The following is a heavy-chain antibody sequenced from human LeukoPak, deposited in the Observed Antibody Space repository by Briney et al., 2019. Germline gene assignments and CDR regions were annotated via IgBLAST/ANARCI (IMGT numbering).Heavy chain of an antibody. V-gene: IGHV4-59*12. J-gene: IGHJ5*02. D-gene: IGHD2-2*01. CDR3: ARDELSRYCSSTSCYSNWFDP. CDR2: IYYSGST. Sequence: SETLSLTCTVSGGSISSYYWSWIRQPPGKGLEWIGYIYYSGSTNYNPSLKSRVTISVDTSKNQFSLKLSSVTAADTAVYYCARDELSRYCSSTSCYSNWFDPWGQGTLVTVSS. CDR1: GGSISSYY.